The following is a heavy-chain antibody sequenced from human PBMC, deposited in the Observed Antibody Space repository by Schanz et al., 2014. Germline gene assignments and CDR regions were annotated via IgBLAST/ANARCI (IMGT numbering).Heavy chain of an antibody. V-gene: IGHV3-23*04. D-gene: IGHD1-20*01. J-gene: IGHJ4*02. Sequence: EVQLVESGGGLVQPGGSLKLSCAASGLIFSNYVMSWVRQAPGKGLEWVSTIGTSGGTNYAESVKGRFTISRDNSKNTLYLQMNSLRAGDAAVYYCANNWNLDYWGQGTLVTVSS. CDR1: GLIFSNYV. CDR3: ANNWNLDY. CDR2: IGTSGGT.